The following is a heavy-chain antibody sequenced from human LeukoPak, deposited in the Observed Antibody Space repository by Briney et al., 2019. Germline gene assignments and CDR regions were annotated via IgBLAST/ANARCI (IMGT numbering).Heavy chain of an antibody. CDR1: EFTFSVYT. CDR3: ARETYIDFRSGLNWFDP. Sequence: GGSLRLSCTASEFTFSVYTMNWVRQAPGKGLEWVSSISPSSSSIYYADSVRGRFTVSRDNAKKSLSLQMNSLRVEDTAIYYCARETYIDFRSGLNWFDPWGQGTLVTVSS. D-gene: IGHD3-3*01. CDR2: ISPSSSSI. J-gene: IGHJ5*02. V-gene: IGHV3-21*01.